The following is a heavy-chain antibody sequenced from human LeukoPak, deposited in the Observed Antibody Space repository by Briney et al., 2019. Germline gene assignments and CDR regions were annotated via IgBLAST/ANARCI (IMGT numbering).Heavy chain of an antibody. D-gene: IGHD3-10*01. CDR2: IYYSGST. CDR3: ARFTHMVRGVNSYYFDY. Sequence: PSETLSLTCTVSGGSISSYYWSCIRQPPGKGLEWIVDIYYSGSTNYNPSLKSRVTISVDTSKNQFSLKLSSVNAADTAVYYCARFTHMVRGVNSYYFDYWGQGTLVTVSS. CDR1: GGSISSYY. V-gene: IGHV4-59*08. J-gene: IGHJ4*02.